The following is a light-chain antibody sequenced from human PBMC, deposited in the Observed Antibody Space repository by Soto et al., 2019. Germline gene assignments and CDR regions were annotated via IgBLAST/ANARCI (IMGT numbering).Light chain of an antibody. Sequence: EIVLTQSPGTLSLSPGERATLSCRASQSVNSYYLAWYQQHPGQPPSLLIYGASTRATGTPARFSGSGSGTEFTLTISSLQSEDFAVYYCQQYIRWPLTFGGGTKVDIK. CDR3: QQYIRWPLT. CDR2: GAS. V-gene: IGKV3-15*01. CDR1: QSVNSY. J-gene: IGKJ4*01.